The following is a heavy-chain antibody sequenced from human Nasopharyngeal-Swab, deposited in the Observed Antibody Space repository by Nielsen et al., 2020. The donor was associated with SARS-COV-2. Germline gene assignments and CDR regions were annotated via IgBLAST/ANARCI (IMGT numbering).Heavy chain of an antibody. CDR1: GGSISSYY. CDR2: IYYSGST. D-gene: IGHD3-10*01. CDR3: ARWFPRYYYYGMDV. Sequence: SATLSLTCTVSGGSISSYYWSWIRQPPGKGLEWIGYIYYSGSTNYNPSLKSRVTISVDTSKNQFSLKLSSVTAADTAVYYCARWFPRYYYYGMDVWGQGTTVTVSS. J-gene: IGHJ6*02. V-gene: IGHV4-59*01.